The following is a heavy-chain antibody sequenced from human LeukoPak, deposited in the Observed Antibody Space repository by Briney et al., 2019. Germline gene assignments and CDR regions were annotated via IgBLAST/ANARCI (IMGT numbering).Heavy chain of an antibody. D-gene: IGHD1-1*01. CDR3: ARKLERRGPEWPIDY. V-gene: IGHV3-11*01. CDR2: ISSSGSTI. J-gene: IGHJ4*02. CDR1: GFAFSDYY. Sequence: GGSLRLSCAASGFAFSDYYMSWIRQAPGKGLEWVSYISSSGSTIYYADSVKGRFTISRDNAKNSLYLQMNSLRAEDTAVYYCARKLERRGPEWPIDYWGQGTLVTVSS.